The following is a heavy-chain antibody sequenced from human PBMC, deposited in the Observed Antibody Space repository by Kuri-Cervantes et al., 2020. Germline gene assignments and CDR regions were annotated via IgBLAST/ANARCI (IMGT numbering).Heavy chain of an antibody. D-gene: IGHD2-15*01. CDR2: ISSYNSNT. CDR1: GYTFTSYG. CDR3: ARGHCSGVSGYRFDY. J-gene: IGHJ4*02. Sequence: AAVKVSCKASGYTFTSYGISWVRQAPGQGREWMGWISSYNSNTNYAQTLQGRVTMTRYKSTSTAYMELSSLRFEDTAVYYCARGHCSGVSGYRFDYWGQGTLVTVSS. V-gene: IGHV1-18*01.